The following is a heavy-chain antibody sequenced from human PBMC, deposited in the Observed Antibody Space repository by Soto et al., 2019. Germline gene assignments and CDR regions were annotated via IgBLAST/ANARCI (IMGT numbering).Heavy chain of an antibody. D-gene: IGHD6-13*01. CDR3: ARDLTAAGYLYYYGMDV. V-gene: IGHV3-30-3*01. CDR2: ISYDGTNK. CDR1: GFTFSSYT. J-gene: IGHJ6*02. Sequence: PXVSLRLSCAASGFTFSSYTMHWVRQAPGKGLEWMTVISYDGTNKYYADSVKGRFTISRDNSKNTLYLQMNSLRAEDTAVYYCARDLTAAGYLYYYGMDVWGQGTTVTVSS.